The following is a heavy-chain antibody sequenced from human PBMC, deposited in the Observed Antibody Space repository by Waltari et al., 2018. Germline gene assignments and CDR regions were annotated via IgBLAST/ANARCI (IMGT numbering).Heavy chain of an antibody. CDR1: GFTFRSYA. CDR2: ISGSSGRK. D-gene: IGHD2-2*01. J-gene: IGHJ5*02. V-gene: IGHV3-23*01. Sequence: EVQLLESGGGLVQPGGSLRLSCAASGFTFRSYAMSWVRQAPGQGLDWGSAISGSSGRKYYAGSVKGRFTISRDNSKNTLYLQMNSLRAEDTAVYYCAKQEGVPASCNWFDPWGQGTLVTVSS. CDR3: AKQEGVPASCNWFDP.